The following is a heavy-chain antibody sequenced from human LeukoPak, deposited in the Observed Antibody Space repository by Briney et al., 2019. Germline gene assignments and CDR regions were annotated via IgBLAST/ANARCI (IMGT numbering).Heavy chain of an antibody. Sequence: SETLSLTCAVYGGSFGGYYWSWIRQPPGKGLEWIGEINHSGSTNYNPSLKSRVTISVDTSKNQFSLKLSSVTAADTAVYYCARGQGYCSSTSCYDNWFDPWGQGTLVAVSS. CDR3: ARGQGYCSSTSCYDNWFDP. CDR2: INHSGST. V-gene: IGHV4-34*01. CDR1: GGSFGGYY. D-gene: IGHD2-2*01. J-gene: IGHJ5*02.